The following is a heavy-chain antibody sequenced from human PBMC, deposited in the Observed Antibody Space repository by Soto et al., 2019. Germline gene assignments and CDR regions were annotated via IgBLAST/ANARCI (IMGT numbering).Heavy chain of an antibody. CDR3: AKDGYTYGAADF. CDR2: ISSDGSNK. CDR1: GFTFSNYG. V-gene: IGHV3-30*18. Sequence: QVQLVESGGGVVQPGRSLRLSCAASGFTFSNYGMNWVRQAPGKGLEREALISSDGSNKYYADAEKGRFTISIDNSKNTLELQMNSLRAEDTAVYYCAKDGYTYGAADFWGQGTLVTVSS. D-gene: IGHD5-18*01. J-gene: IGHJ4*02.